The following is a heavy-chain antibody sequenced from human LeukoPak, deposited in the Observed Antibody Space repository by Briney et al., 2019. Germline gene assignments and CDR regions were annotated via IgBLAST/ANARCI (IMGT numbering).Heavy chain of an antibody. CDR3: ARAERFHDSRGYYFQNFDY. CDR1: GYTFTSYG. D-gene: IGHD3-22*01. J-gene: IGHJ4*02. V-gene: IGHV1-18*01. Sequence: ASVKVSCKASGYTFTSYGITWVRQAPGQGLEWMGWISAYNGDAHYAQKFQGRVTMTTDTSTSTAYMDLRSLRSDDTAVYYCARAERFHDSRGYYFQNFDYWGQGTLVTVSS. CDR2: ISAYNGDA.